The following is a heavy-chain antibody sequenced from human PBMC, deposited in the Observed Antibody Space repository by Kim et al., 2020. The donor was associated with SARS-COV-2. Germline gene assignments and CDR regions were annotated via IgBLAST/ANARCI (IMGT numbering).Heavy chain of an antibody. J-gene: IGHJ4*02. CDR1: GGSFSGYY. CDR2: INHSGST. D-gene: IGHD6-13*01. CDR3: ARGPRIAAAGSFHS. V-gene: IGHV4-34*01. Sequence: SETLSLTCAVYGGSFSGYYWSWIRQPPGKGLEWIGEINHSGSTNYNPSLKSRVTISVDTSKNKFSLKLSSVTAADTAVYYCARGPRIAAAGSFHSWGQG.